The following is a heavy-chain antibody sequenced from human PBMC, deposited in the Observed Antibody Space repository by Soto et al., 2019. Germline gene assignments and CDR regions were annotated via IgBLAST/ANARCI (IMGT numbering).Heavy chain of an antibody. J-gene: IGHJ6*02. Sequence: QVPLVESGGGVVQPGRSLRLSCAASGFTFSSYAMHWVRQAPGKGLEWVAVISYDGSNKYYADSVKGRFTISRDNSKNTLYLQINSLRAEDTAVYYCARALVVTAPNYYYYGMDVWGQGTTVTVSS. V-gene: IGHV3-30-3*01. CDR1: GFTFSSYA. D-gene: IGHD2-21*02. CDR2: ISYDGSNK. CDR3: ARALVVTAPNYYYYGMDV.